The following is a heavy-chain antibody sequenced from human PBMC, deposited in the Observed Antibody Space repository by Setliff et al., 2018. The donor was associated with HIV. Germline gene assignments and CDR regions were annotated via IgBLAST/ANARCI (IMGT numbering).Heavy chain of an antibody. J-gene: IGHJ6*02. CDR1: GGTFSSYA. D-gene: IGHD6-19*01. CDR2: IVPIFDTV. Sequence: SVKVSCKASGGTFSSYAISWVRQAPGQGLEWMGGIVPIFDTVNYAENFQGRVTITADESTSTAYMELSSLGSEDTAVYYCARGEGSGWDTVEENYYNLDVWGPGTTVTVSS. CDR3: ARGEGSGWDTVEENYYNLDV. V-gene: IGHV1-69*13.